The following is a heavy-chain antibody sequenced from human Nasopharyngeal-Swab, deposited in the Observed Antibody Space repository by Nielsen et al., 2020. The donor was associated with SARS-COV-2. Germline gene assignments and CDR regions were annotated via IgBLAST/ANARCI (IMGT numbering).Heavy chain of an antibody. J-gene: IGHJ2*01. CDR2: ISYDGSNK. CDR1: GFTFSSYA. V-gene: IGHV3-30*07. Sequence: GESLKISCAASGFTFSSYAMHWVRQAPGKGLEWVAVISYDGSNKYYADSVKGRFTISRDNAKNSLYLQMNSLRAEDTAVYYCARDGNLRTVRHFDLWGRGSLVTVSS. D-gene: IGHD4-17*01. CDR3: ARDGNLRTVRHFDL.